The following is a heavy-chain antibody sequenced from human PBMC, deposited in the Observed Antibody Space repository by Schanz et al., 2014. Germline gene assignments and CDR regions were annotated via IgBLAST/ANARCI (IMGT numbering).Heavy chain of an antibody. J-gene: IGHJ6*02. CDR1: GYIFGSHG. CDR2: ISVYHGHT. CDR3: VRDAGWAFGDYHGMDV. Sequence: QLMQSGSEVRKPGASVKVSCKASGYIFGSHGMTWVRQAPGQGLEWMGWISVYHGHTNYAEKVHGRVPMTTDTSTSTAYMELRSLISGDTAVYYCVRDAGWAFGDYHGMDVWGQGTSVTVSS. V-gene: IGHV1-18*01. D-gene: IGHD3-10*01.